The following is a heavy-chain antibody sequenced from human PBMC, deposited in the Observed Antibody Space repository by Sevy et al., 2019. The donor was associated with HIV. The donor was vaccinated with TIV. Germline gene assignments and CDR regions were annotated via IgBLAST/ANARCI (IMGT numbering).Heavy chain of an antibody. CDR2: VYHTGST. CDR3: ARAPPVRSGDDSLNWFDP. D-gene: IGHD5-12*01. Sequence: SETLSLTCTVSGGSISVYYWSWIRQPPGKELEYIGYVYHTGSTNYNPSLKSQVTISVDTSTNQFSLKLTSVTAADTAVYYCARAPPVRSGDDSLNWFDPWGQGTLVTVSS. J-gene: IGHJ5*02. V-gene: IGHV4-59*01. CDR1: GGSISVYY.